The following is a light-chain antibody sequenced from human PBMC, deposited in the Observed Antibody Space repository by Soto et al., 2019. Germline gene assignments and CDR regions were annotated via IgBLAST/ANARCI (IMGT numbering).Light chain of an antibody. V-gene: IGKV3-20*01. J-gene: IGKJ1*01. Sequence: EIVVTQSPATLSVSPGERATLSCRASQSVSSYLLWYQQKPGQPPRLLIYGASSRATGIPDRFSGSGSGTDFTLTISRLEPEDFAVYYCQQYGTSPRTFGQGTKVDIK. CDR1: QSVSSY. CDR3: QQYGTSPRT. CDR2: GAS.